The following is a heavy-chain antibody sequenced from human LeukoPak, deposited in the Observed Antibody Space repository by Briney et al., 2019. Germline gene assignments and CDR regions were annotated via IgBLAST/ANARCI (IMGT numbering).Heavy chain of an antibody. Sequence: ASVKVSCKASGGTFRSYAFSWVRQAPGQGLEWVGGIVPLFDTADYAQKFQGRVTITADESTSTAYMELSSLRAEDTAVYYCARDLLGSATSYSSGAWDYWGQGTLVTVSS. CDR2: IVPLFDTA. CDR3: ARDLLGSATSYSSGAWDY. D-gene: IGHD3-9*01. CDR1: GGTFRSYA. J-gene: IGHJ4*02. V-gene: IGHV1-69*13.